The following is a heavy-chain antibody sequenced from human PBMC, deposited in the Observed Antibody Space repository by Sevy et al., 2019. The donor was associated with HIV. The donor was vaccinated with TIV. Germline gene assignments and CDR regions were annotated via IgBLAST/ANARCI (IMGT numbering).Heavy chain of an antibody. CDR2: VYYTGKT. J-gene: IGHJ6*03. Sequence: SETLSRTCNVSGVSITRSYWNWIRQTPGKGLEWIAFVYYTGKTNYNPSLKSRVTVSLDTSKSQFSLKLSSVTAADTAVYYCARGGAGRQFDYYYYMDVWGKGTTVTVSS. CDR1: GVSITRSY. V-gene: IGHV4-59*01. CDR3: ARGGAGRQFDYYYYMDV. D-gene: IGHD6-6*01.